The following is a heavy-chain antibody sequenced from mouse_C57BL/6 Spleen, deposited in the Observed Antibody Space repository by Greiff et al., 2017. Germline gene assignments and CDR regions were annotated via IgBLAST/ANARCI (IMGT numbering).Heavy chain of an antibody. V-gene: IGHV3-6*01. CDR2: ISYDGSN. CDR3: ARIGGSSPLDY. D-gene: IGHD1-1*01. Sequence: EVQLQQSGPGLVKPSQSLSLTCSVTGYSITSGYYWNWIRQFPGNKLEWMGYISYDGSNNYNPSLKNRISITRDTSKNQFFLKLNSVTTEDTATYYCARIGGSSPLDYWGQGTTLTVSS. CDR1: GYSITSGYY. J-gene: IGHJ2*01.